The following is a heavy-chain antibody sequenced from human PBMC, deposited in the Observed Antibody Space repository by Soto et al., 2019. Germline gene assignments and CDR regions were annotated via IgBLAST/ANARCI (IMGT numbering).Heavy chain of an antibody. D-gene: IGHD3-10*01. CDR3: SSLNGDFDY. CDR1: GDSISSYY. Sequence: SETLSLTCTVSGDSISSYYWSWIRQPPGKGLEWIGYIYYSGSTNYNPSLKSRVTISVDTSKNQFSLKLSSVTAADTAVYYCSSLNGDFDYWGQGTLVTVS. CDR2: IYYSGST. J-gene: IGHJ4*02. V-gene: IGHV4-59*01.